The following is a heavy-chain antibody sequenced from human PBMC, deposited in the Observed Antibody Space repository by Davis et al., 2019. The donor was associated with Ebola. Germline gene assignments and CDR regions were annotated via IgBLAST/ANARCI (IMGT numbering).Heavy chain of an antibody. V-gene: IGHV3-23*01. CDR2: ISGSGGTT. J-gene: IGHJ4*02. CDR1: GFTFSSYA. CDR3: AKETGSSGSSFQSYFDF. D-gene: IGHD1-26*01. Sequence: GESLKISCAASGFTFSSYAMSWVRQAPGKGLEWVSSISGSGGTTYYADSVKGRFTISRDNSENTLYLQMNSLRAEDRAIYYCAKETGSSGSSFQSYFDFWGQGTLVTVSS.